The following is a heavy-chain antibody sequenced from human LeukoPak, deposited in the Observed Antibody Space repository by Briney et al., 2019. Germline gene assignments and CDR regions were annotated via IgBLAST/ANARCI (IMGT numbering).Heavy chain of an antibody. D-gene: IGHD6-13*01. Sequence: ASETLSPTCTVSGGSISSYYWSWIRQPAGKGLEWIGRIYTSGSTNYNPSLKSRVTMSVDTSKNQFSLKLSSVTAADTAVYYCARDRYSSSWYGDWFDPWGQGTLVTVSS. CDR3: ARDRYSSSWYGDWFDP. V-gene: IGHV4-4*07. CDR2: IYTSGST. CDR1: GGSISSYY. J-gene: IGHJ5*02.